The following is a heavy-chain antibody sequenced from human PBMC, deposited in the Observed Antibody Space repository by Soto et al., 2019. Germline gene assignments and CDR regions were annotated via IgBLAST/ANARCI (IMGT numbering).Heavy chain of an antibody. CDR2: ISSSSSTI. Sequence: EVQLVESGGGLVQPGGSLRLSCAASGFTFSSYSMNWVRQAPGKGLEWVSYISSSSSTIYYADSVKGRFTISRDNAKNSLYLQMTSLGAEDTAVYYCARGAYYYDSSGLSYWGQGTLVTVSS. V-gene: IGHV3-48*01. CDR1: GFTFSSYS. CDR3: ARGAYYYDSSGLSY. D-gene: IGHD3-22*01. J-gene: IGHJ4*02.